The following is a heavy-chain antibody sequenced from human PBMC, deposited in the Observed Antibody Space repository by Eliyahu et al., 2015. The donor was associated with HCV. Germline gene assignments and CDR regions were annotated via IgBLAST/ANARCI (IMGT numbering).Heavy chain of an antibody. V-gene: IGHV4-59*08. CDR2: IYYSGST. Sequence: QVQLQESGPGLVKPSETLSLTCXVXGXSISSYYWXWIRQPXGKGLAWIGYIYYSGSTNYNPSLKSRVTISVDTSKNQFSLKLSSVTAADTAVYYCARLDSSGYRPQYYYYGMDVWGQGTTVTVSS. CDR1: GXSISSYY. J-gene: IGHJ6*02. CDR3: ARLDSSGYRPQYYYYGMDV. D-gene: IGHD3-22*01.